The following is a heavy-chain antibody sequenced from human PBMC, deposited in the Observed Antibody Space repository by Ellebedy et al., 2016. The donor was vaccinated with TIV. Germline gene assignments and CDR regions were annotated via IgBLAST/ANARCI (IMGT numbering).Heavy chain of an antibody. CDR1: YDSISSYY. Sequence: MPSETLSLTCTVSYDSISSYYWSWIRQPPGKGLEWIGYIYYSGSTNYNPSLKSRVTISVDTSKNQFSLKLNSVTAADTAVYYCTRGKIQLWLIETYYYYYGMDVWGQGTTVTVSS. D-gene: IGHD5-18*01. V-gene: IGHV4-59*12. CDR2: IYYSGST. J-gene: IGHJ6*02. CDR3: TRGKIQLWLIETYYYYYGMDV.